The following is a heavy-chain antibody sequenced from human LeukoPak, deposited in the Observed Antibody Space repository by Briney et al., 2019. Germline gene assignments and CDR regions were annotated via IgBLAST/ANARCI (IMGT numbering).Heavy chain of an antibody. Sequence: PSETLSLTCAVYGGSFSGYYWSWIRQSPGKGLEWIGEINQSGFSKYNPSLKSRVTVSVDTSKKLFSLKLNSVTAADAAVYYCARGGDNSGFYGDAFDIWGQGTVVTVSS. CDR2: INQSGFS. CDR3: ARGGDNSGFYGDAFDI. CDR1: GGSFSGYY. V-gene: IGHV4-34*01. J-gene: IGHJ3*02. D-gene: IGHD3-22*01.